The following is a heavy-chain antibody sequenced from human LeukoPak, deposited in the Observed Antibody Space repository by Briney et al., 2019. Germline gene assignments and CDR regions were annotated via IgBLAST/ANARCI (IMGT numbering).Heavy chain of an antibody. CDR1: GFTFSSYW. Sequence: GGSLRLSCEASGFTFSSYWMSWVRQAPGKGLEWVANIKQDGSEKYYVDSVKGRFTISRDNAKNSLYLQMNSLRAEDTAVYYCARDGDYYYMDVWGKGTTVTVSS. CDR2: IKQDGSEK. CDR3: ARDGDYYYMDV. V-gene: IGHV3-7*01. J-gene: IGHJ6*03.